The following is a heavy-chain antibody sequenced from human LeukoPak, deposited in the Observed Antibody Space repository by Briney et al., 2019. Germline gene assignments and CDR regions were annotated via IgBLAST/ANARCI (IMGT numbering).Heavy chain of an antibody. CDR3: ARDFYSSGWYEGFDP. D-gene: IGHD6-19*01. Sequence: SATLSLTCTVSGGSISSYYWSWIRQHPGKGLEWIGYIYYSGSTNYNPSLKSRVTISVDTSKNQFSLKLSSVTAADTAVYYCARDFYSSGWYEGFDPWGQGTLLTVSS. J-gene: IGHJ5*02. CDR1: GGSISSYY. V-gene: IGHV4-59*01. CDR2: IYYSGST.